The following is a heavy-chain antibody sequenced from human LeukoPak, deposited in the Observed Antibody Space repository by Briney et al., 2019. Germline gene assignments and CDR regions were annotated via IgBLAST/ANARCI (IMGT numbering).Heavy chain of an antibody. J-gene: IGHJ4*02. CDR3: AKDRCTNGVCYFDS. V-gene: IGHV3-23*01. CDR1: GFTFSNYA. CDR2: ISGSGGSA. D-gene: IGHD2-8*01. Sequence: PGGSLRLSCAASGFTFSNYAMDWVRQAPGKGLEWVSGISGSGGSAYYADSVKGRFTISRDSSKNMLFLQMNRLRAEDTAVYYCAKDRCTNGVCYFDSWGQGTLVTVSS.